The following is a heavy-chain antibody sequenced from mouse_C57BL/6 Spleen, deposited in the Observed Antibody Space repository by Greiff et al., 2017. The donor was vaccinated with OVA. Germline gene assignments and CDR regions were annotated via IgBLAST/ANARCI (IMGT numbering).Heavy chain of an antibody. CDR1: GYTFTNYW. CDR2: IYPGGGYT. CDR3: ARETDDYDYAMDY. D-gene: IGHD2-4*01. V-gene: IGHV1-63*01. J-gene: IGHJ4*01. Sequence: VQLQESGAELVRPGTSVKMSCKASGYTFTNYWIGWAKQRPGHGLEWIGDIYPGGGYTNYNEKFKGKATLTADKSSSTAYMQFSSLTSEDSAIYYCARETDDYDYAMDYWGQGTSVTVSS.